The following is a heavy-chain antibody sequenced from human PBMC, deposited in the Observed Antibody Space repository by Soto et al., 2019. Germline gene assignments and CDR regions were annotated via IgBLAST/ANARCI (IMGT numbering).Heavy chain of an antibody. V-gene: IGHV1-69*01. D-gene: IGHD3-16*02. CDR2: IIPIFGTA. CDR3: ARAPSSHDYIWGTYRRPYYFDY. J-gene: IGHJ4*02. CDR1: GDTFSNYA. Sequence: QVHLVQSGAEVRKPASSVKVSCKASGDTFSNYAISWVRQAPGQGLEWMGGIIPIFGTANYAQNFQDRVTITADESTSTVYMELSSLTSEDTAVYYCARAPSSHDYIWGTYRRPYYFDYWGQGTLVTVSS.